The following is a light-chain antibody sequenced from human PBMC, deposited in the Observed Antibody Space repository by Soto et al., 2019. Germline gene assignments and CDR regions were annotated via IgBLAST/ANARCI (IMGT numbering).Light chain of an antibody. Sequence: EIVLTQSPGTLSLSPGERATLSCRASQSINTIFLAWYQQKPGQAPRLPIYDASSRATGIPDRFSVSESGTGFTFTISRVEPEDFALYYCQQYDTLPFSFGPGAKVDIK. J-gene: IGKJ3*01. CDR2: DAS. V-gene: IGKV3-20*01. CDR1: QSINTIF. CDR3: QQYDTLPFS.